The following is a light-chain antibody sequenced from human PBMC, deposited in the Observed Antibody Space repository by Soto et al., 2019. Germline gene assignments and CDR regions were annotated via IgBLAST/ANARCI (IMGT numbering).Light chain of an antibody. J-gene: IGKJ5*01. Sequence: EIVLTQSPATLSLSPGERATLSCRASQSVSSYLAWYQQKPGQAPRLLIYDASNRATGIPARFRGSGSGTDFTLTISSLAPEAFAVYYCQQRSNWVTFGQGTRLEIK. CDR3: QQRSNWVT. CDR2: DAS. CDR1: QSVSSY. V-gene: IGKV3-11*01.